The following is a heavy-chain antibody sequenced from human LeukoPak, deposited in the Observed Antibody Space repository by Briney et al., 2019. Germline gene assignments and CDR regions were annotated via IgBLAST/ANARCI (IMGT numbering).Heavy chain of an antibody. Sequence: ASVKVSCKASGYTFTGYYMHWVRQAPGQGLEWMGWINPNSGGTNYAQKFQGRVTMTRDTSISTAYMELSRLRSGDTAVYYCARGYSSGWYLLRIDCWGQGTLVTVSS. CDR3: ARGYSSGWYLLRIDC. CDR2: INPNSGGT. J-gene: IGHJ4*02. D-gene: IGHD6-19*01. CDR1: GYTFTGYY. V-gene: IGHV1-2*02.